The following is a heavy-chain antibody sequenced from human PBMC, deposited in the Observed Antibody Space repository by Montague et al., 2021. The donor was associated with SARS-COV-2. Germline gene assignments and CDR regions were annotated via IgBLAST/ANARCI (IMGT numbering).Heavy chain of an antibody. CDR1: GGSISSGGYY. Sequence: TLSLTCTVSGGSISSGGYYWSWIRQHPGKGLEWIRYIYYSGSTYYNPSLQSRVTISVDTSKNQFSLKLSSVTAADTDVHYCARDIGGSTVTTGGFDYWGQGTLVTVSS. CDR2: IYYSGST. D-gene: IGHD4-17*01. CDR3: ARDIGGSTVTTGGFDY. V-gene: IGHV4-31*03. J-gene: IGHJ4*02.